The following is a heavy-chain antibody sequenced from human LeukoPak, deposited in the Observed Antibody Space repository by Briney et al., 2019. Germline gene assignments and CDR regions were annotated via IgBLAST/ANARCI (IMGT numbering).Heavy chain of an antibody. Sequence: PSETLSLTCTVSGGSISSSTYYWGWIRQPPGKGLEWIGSIHYSGSTYYNPSLKSRVTISVDTSKNQLSLKLSSVTAADTAVYYCARTLYYYDSSGPPDAFDIWGQGTMVTVSS. CDR1: GGSISSSTYY. V-gene: IGHV4-39*07. CDR2: IHYSGST. D-gene: IGHD3-22*01. CDR3: ARTLYYYDSSGPPDAFDI. J-gene: IGHJ3*02.